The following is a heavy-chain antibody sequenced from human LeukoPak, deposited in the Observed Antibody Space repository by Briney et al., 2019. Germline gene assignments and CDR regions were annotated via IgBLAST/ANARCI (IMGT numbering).Heavy chain of an antibody. CDR3: ARVGKGEMATIRRYADY. Sequence: GGSLRLSCAASGFTFSSYAMHWVRQAPGKGLEWVAVISYDGSNKYYADSVKGRFTISRDNSKNTLYLQMNSLRAEDTAVYYCARVGKGEMATIRRYADYWGQGTPVTVSS. D-gene: IGHD5-24*01. J-gene: IGHJ4*02. CDR2: ISYDGSNK. V-gene: IGHV3-30*04. CDR1: GFTFSSYA.